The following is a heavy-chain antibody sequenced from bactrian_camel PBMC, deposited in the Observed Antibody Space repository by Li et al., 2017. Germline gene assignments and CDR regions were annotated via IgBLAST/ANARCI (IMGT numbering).Heavy chain of an antibody. Sequence: HVQLVESGGGLVQPDGSLRLSCAASGFTFNNYWMQWVRQVPGKGLEWVTDINTDGTFTRYAHSVKGRFTISRDNAKNTVYLQMNSLTPEDTAVYVCTSWGTGYWGQGTQVTVSS. V-gene: IGHV3S1*01. J-gene: IGHJ4*01. CDR1: GFTFNNYW. CDR3: TSWGTGY. CDR2: INTDGTFT. D-gene: IGHD5*01.